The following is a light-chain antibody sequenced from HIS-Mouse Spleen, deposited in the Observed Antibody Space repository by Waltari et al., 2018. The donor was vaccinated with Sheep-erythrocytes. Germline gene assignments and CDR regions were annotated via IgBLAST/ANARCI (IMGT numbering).Light chain of an antibody. V-gene: IGLV1-40*01. CDR3: QAWDSSTVV. CDR2: GNS. J-gene: IGLJ2*01. CDR1: SPNTGAGSE. Sequence: QSVLTQPPSVSGAPGQRVTISCTGSSPNTGAGSEVHWYQQLPGTAPKLRIYGNSNRPSGVPDRFSGSNSGNTATLTISGTQAMDEADYYCQAWDSSTVVFGGGTKLTVL.